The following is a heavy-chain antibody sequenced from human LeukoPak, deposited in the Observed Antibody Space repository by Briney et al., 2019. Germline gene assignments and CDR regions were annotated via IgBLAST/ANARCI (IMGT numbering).Heavy chain of an antibody. CDR3: ARGVKILGVYYFDY. Sequence: ASVKVSCKASGYTFTSYGISWVRQAPGQGLEWMGWISAYNGNTNYAQKLQGRVTMTTDTSTSTAYMELRSLRSDDPAVYCCARGVKILGVYYFDYWGQGTLVTVSS. J-gene: IGHJ4*02. V-gene: IGHV1-18*01. CDR1: GYTFTSYG. CDR2: ISAYNGNT. D-gene: IGHD1-26*01.